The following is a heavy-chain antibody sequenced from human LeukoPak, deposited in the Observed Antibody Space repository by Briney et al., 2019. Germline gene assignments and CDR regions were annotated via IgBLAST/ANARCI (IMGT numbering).Heavy chain of an antibody. J-gene: IGHJ4*02. D-gene: IGHD1-26*01. CDR3: AKDIDYSGSYLHFDY. CDR2: ISWNSGSI. CDR1: GFTFDDYA. V-gene: IGHV3-9*01. Sequence: GGSLRLSCAASGFTFDDYAMHWVRHAPGKGLEWVSGISWNSGSIGYADSVKGRFTISRDNAKNSLYLQMNSLRAEDTALYYCAKDIDYSGSYLHFDYCGQGTLVTVSS.